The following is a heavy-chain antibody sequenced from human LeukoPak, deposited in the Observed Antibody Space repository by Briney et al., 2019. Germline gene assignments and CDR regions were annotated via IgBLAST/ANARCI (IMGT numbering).Heavy chain of an antibody. CDR2: IKQDGSEK. V-gene: IGHV3-7*01. CDR3: ARSALDYYGSGSYYMFAFDI. J-gene: IGHJ3*02. D-gene: IGHD3-10*01. CDR1: GFTFSSYW. Sequence: PGGSLRLSCAASGFTFSSYWMSWVRQAPGKGLEWVANIKQDGSEKYYVDSVKGRFTISRDNAKNSLYLQMNSLRAEDTAVYYCARSALDYYGSGSYYMFAFDIWGQGTMVTVSS.